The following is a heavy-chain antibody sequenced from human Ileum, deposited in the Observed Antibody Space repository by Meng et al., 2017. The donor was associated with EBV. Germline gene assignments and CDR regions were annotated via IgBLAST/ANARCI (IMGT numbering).Heavy chain of an antibody. Sequence: QFQLVQSGAEVKKPGASVKVSCKASGYIFNNYGVSWVRQAPGQGPEWMGWISAYNGNTNYAQNFQGRFTMTTDTSTSTAYMELRSLRSDDTAVYYCARDLPGGTKGTWLDLWGQGTLVTVSS. CDR1: GYIFNNYG. V-gene: IGHV1-18*01. CDR3: ARDLPGGTKGTWLDL. CDR2: ISAYNGNT. D-gene: IGHD1-14*01. J-gene: IGHJ5*02.